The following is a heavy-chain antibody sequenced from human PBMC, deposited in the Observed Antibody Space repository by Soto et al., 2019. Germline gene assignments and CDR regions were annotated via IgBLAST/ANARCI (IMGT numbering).Heavy chain of an antibody. CDR1: GFTVSSNY. Sequence: GGSLRLSCAASGFTVSSNYMSWVRQAPGKGLEWVSVIYSGGSTYYADSVKGRFTISRDNSKNTLYLQMNSLRAEDTAVYYCARGPTATRSGWYRGAWDYWGQGTLVTVSS. CDR3: ARGPTATRSGWYRGAWDY. V-gene: IGHV3-66*01. D-gene: IGHD6-19*01. J-gene: IGHJ4*02. CDR2: IYSGGST.